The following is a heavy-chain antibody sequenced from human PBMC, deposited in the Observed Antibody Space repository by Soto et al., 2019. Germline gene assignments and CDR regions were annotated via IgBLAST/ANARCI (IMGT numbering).Heavy chain of an antibody. CDR1: GYSFTSYW. D-gene: IGHD2-2*01. J-gene: IGHJ3*02. CDR2: IYPGDSDT. Sequence: GESLKISCKGSGYSFTSYWIGWVRQMPGKGLEWMGIIYPGDSDTRYSPSFQGQVTISADKSISTAYLQWSSLKASDTAMYYCARSDCSSTSCYLLDAFDIWGQGTMVTVSS. V-gene: IGHV5-51*01. CDR3: ARSDCSSTSCYLLDAFDI.